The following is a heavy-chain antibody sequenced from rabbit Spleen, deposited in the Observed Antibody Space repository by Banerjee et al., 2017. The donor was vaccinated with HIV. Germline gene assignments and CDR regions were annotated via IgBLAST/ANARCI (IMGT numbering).Heavy chain of an antibody. J-gene: IGHJ4*01. CDR2: IYAGSNDIT. CDR1: GFSFSSSYW. V-gene: IGHV1S40*01. CDR3: ARDLVAVIGWNFNL. Sequence: QSLEESGGDLVKPGASLTLTCTASGFSFSSSYWISWVRQAPGKGLEWIACIYAGSNDITYYASWAKGRFTISKTSSTTVTLQMTSLTAADTATYFCARDLVAVIGWNFNLWGPGTLVTVS. D-gene: IGHD1-1*01.